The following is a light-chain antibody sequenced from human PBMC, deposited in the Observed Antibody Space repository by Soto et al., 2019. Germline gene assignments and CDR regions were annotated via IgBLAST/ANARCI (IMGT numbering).Light chain of an antibody. CDR2: EDH. V-gene: IGLV6-57*01. J-gene: IGLJ3*02. CDR1: SGSIASNY. Sequence: NFMLTQPHSVSESPGKTVTISCTRSSGSIASNYVQWLQQRPGSSPTTVIYEDHQRPSGVPDRFSGSIDSSSNSASLTISGLRNEDEADYYCQSYDSSNQVFGGGTKLTVL. CDR3: QSYDSSNQV.